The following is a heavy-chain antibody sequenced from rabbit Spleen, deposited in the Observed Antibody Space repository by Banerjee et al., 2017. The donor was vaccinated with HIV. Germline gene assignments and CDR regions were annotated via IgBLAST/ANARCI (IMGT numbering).Heavy chain of an antibody. CDR3: ATGYSTGLNF. J-gene: IGHJ6*01. CDR1: GFSFSSSDY. Sequence: QEQLKETGGGLVQPGGSLTLSCKASGFSFSSSDYMCWVRQAPGKGLEWIGCIYRSDGSTYFASWAKGRFTISKTSSTTVTLQMTSLTAADTATYFCATGYSTGLNFWGQGTLVTVS. D-gene: IGHD7-1*01. V-gene: IGHV1S45*01. CDR2: IYRSDGST.